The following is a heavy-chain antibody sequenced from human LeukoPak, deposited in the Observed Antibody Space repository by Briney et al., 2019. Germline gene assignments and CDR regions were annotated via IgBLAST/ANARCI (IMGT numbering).Heavy chain of an antibody. CDR3: AKELLTGYYIYFDY. CDR2: ISGSCGST. Sequence: GGSLRLDCAASGVTFSSYAMSWVREAPGKGLEWVSAISGSCGSTYYADSVKGRFTIYRDNSKNTLYTQMNRLRAEDTAVYYCAKELLTGYYIYFDYWGQGTLVTVSS. V-gene: IGHV3-23*01. J-gene: IGHJ4*02. CDR1: GVTFSSYA. D-gene: IGHD3-9*01.